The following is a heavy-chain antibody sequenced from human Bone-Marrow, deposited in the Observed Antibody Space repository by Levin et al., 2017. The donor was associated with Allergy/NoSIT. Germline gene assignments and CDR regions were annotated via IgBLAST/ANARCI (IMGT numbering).Heavy chain of an antibody. CDR2: LSFDGSTK. CDR3: AKDESYYESGSHYDYYKYAMDV. CDR1: GFTFRSYG. D-gene: IGHD3-10*01. J-gene: IGHJ6*02. V-gene: IGHV3-30*18. Sequence: HAGGSLRLSCVGSGFTFRSYGMHWVRQAPGKGLEWVAVLSFDGSTKYYTDSVRGRFTISRDISRNTVYLQMNSLRVEDTAVYYCAKDESYYESGSHYDYYKYAMDVWGQGTTVTVSS.